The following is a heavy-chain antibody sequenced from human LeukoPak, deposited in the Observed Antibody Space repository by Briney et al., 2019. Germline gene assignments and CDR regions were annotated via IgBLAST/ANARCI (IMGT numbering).Heavy chain of an antibody. CDR1: GFTVSDNY. J-gene: IGHJ5*02. CDR2: MHSGGDT. Sequence: GGSPRLSCAASGFTVSDNYMSWVRQAPGKGLEWVSVMHSGGDTYYANSVKGRFTFSRDISKNTLYLQMNGLRTEDTAMYYCARDAPQVPAAGVLASWGQGTLVTVSS. D-gene: IGHD6-13*01. CDR3: ARDAPQVPAAGVLAS. V-gene: IGHV3-53*01.